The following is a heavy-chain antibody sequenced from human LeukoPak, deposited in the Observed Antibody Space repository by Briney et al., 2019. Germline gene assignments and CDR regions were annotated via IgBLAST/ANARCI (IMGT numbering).Heavy chain of an antibody. D-gene: IGHD6-19*01. CDR2: IYYSGST. CDR3: ARGDGWYEN. V-gene: IGHV4-59*01. J-gene: IGHJ4*02. Sequence: PSETLSLTCTVSGGSLSSYYWSWVRQPPGKGLEGIGYIYYSGSTNYNPSLKSRVTISVDTSKNQFSLKLSSVTAADTAVYYCARGDGWYENWGQGTLVTVSS. CDR1: GGSLSSYY.